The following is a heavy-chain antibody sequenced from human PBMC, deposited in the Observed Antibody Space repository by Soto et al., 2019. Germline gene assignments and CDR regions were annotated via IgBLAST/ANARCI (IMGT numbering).Heavy chain of an antibody. J-gene: IGHJ3*02. Sequence: QVQLVQSGAEVKKPGASVKVSCKASGYTFTSYGISWVRQAPGQGLEWMGWISAYNGNTNYAQKLQGRVTMTTDTSPSTAYMELRSLRSDDTAVYYCARDRADITIFGVVIPDAFDIWGQGTMVTVSS. CDR3: ARDRADITIFGVVIPDAFDI. CDR2: ISAYNGNT. CDR1: GYTFTSYG. V-gene: IGHV1-18*01. D-gene: IGHD3-3*01.